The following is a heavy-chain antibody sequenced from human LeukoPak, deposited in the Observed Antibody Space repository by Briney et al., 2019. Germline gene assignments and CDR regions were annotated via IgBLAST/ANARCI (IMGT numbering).Heavy chain of an antibody. J-gene: IGHJ4*02. CDR2: ISYSGSA. V-gene: IGHV4-39*01. Sequence: SQTLSLTCTVSGGSISSRSYNWGCVRQPPGKRLEWIGSISYSGSAYYTPSLKSRVTLSVDTCTSQCSLQLRSLSAAATAVFFCASHQVEDWSFDYWGQGTLVTVSS. D-gene: IGHD3/OR15-3a*01. CDR1: GGSISSRSYN. CDR3: ASHQVEDWSFDY.